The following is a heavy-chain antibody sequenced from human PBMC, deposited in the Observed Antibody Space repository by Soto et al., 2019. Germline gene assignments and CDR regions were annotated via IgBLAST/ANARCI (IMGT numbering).Heavy chain of an antibody. CDR3: ARGITMIVRDYWFDP. J-gene: IGHJ5*02. Sequence: QVQLQESGPGLVKPSQTLSLTCTVSGGSISSGDYYWSWIRQPPGKGLEWIGYIYYSGSTYYNPSLKSRVTISVDTSKNQFSLKLSSVTAADTAVYYCARGITMIVRDYWFDPWGQGTLVTVSS. CDR2: IYYSGST. V-gene: IGHV4-30-4*01. CDR1: GGSISSGDYY. D-gene: IGHD3-22*01.